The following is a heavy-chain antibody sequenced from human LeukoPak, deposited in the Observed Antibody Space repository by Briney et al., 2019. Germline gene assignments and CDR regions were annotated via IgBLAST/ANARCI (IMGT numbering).Heavy chain of an antibody. J-gene: IGHJ5*02. CDR2: MYHSGST. CDR1: GGSISSGY. V-gene: IGHV4-59*12. CDR3: ARSRVGAHCFDP. D-gene: IGHD1-26*01. Sequence: SETLSLTCTVSGGSISSGYWSWIWQAPGKGLEWIGYMYHSGSTYYNPSLKSRVTISVDTSKNQFSLKVSSVTAADTAVYYCARSRVGAHCFDPWGQGTLVTVSS.